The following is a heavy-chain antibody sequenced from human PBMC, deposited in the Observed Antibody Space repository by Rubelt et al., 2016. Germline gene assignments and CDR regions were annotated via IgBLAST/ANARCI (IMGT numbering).Heavy chain of an antibody. CDR1: GGSISSSSYY. J-gene: IGHJ6*02. V-gene: IGHV4-39*07. D-gene: IGHD1-14*01. CDR3: ARGIPNHLDV. Sequence: QLQLQESGPGLVKPSETLSLTCTVSGGSISSSSYYWGWIRQPPGKGLEWIGYIYHSGSTYYNPSLKSRVTISVDTSKNQFSLKLSSVTAADTAVYYCARGIPNHLDVWGQGTTVTVSS. CDR2: IYHSGST.